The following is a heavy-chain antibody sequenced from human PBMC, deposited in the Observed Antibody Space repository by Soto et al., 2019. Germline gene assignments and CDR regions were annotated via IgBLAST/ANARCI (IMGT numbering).Heavy chain of an antibody. CDR2: ISAYNGNT. J-gene: IGHJ4*02. CDR3: ARDAGLSGELYY. V-gene: IGHV1-18*01. CDR1: GYTFTSYG. D-gene: IGHD1-26*01. Sequence: QVQLVQSGDEVKKPGASVKVSCKASGYTFTSYGISWVRLAPGHGIEWMGWISAYNGNTNCAQKLQGRVTMTTDTSTSTAYMELRSMRSDDTAVYYCARDAGLSGELYYWGQGTLVTVSS.